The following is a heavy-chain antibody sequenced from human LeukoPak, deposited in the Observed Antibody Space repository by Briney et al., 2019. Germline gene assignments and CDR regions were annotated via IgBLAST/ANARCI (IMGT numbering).Heavy chain of an antibody. V-gene: IGHV3-53*01. CDR2: IYSRGST. D-gene: IGHD3-10*01. CDR3: ARGDPFGSGPSPAYFDY. Sequence: PGGSLRLSCAASGFTVSSNYMSWVRQAPGKGLEWVSVIYSRGSTYYADSVKGRSTISRDNSKNTLYLQMNSLRAEDTAVYYCARGDPFGSGPSPAYFDYWGQGTLVTVSS. CDR1: GFTVSSNY. J-gene: IGHJ4*02.